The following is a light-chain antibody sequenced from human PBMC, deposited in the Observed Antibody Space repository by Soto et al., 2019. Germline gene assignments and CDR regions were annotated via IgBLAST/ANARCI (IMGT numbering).Light chain of an antibody. Sequence: LKQNPVKVPLSGGEGAALSGRASQNINRYLAWYQQKPGQSPRLLIYDASNRATGTPARFSGSGSGTDFTLAIGILMPEDFAVYYCRQRDNWPLTIAQGTRLEIK. CDR3: RQRDNWPLT. J-gene: IGKJ5*01. CDR2: DAS. CDR1: QNINRY. V-gene: IGKV3-11*01.